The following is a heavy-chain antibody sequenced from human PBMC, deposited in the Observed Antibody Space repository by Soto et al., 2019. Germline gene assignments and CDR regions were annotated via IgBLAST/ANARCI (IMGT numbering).Heavy chain of an antibody. CDR3: ARGLWYQLPYFDS. CDR1: GGSVSGYY. J-gene: IGHJ4*02. D-gene: IGHD2-2*01. Sequence: SETLSLTCAVYGGSVSGYYWNWIRQPPGKGPEWIGEINHRGKTNYNPSLKSRVTISVDTSKNQFSLKLSSVIAADTAVYYCARGLWYQLPYFDSWGQGILVTVSS. V-gene: IGHV4-34*01. CDR2: INHRGKT.